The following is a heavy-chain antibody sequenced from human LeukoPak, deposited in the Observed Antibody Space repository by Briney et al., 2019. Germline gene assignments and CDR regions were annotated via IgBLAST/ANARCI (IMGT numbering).Heavy chain of an antibody. J-gene: IGHJ5*02. CDR1: GYTFTGYY. Sequence: ASVKVSCKASGYTFTGYYMHWVRQAPGQGLEWMGWINPNSGGTNYAQKFQGRVTMTRDTSISTAYMELSRLRSDDTAVYYCARTPRAALDRHDNWFDPWGQGTLVTVSS. CDR3: ARTPRAALDRHDNWFDP. V-gene: IGHV1-2*02. D-gene: IGHD2-15*01. CDR2: INPNSGGT.